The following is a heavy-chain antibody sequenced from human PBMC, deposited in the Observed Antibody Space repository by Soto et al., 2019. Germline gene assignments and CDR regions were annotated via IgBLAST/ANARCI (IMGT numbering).Heavy chain of an antibody. CDR2: IYPGGVNI. CDR1: GYSFTSHY. Sequence: QVQLVQSGAEVKKPGASVKVSCKAIGYSFTSHYMHWVRQAPGQGLEWMGTIYPGGVNIGYAQKFKGRVTMSKDTSTRAVYREWNSPPSEDTAVYYWARNQIWHDLVWWSAPGGQGTLVTVSS. J-gene: IGHJ5*02. CDR3: ARNQIWHDLVWWSAP. V-gene: IGHV1-46*03. D-gene: IGHD1-1*01.